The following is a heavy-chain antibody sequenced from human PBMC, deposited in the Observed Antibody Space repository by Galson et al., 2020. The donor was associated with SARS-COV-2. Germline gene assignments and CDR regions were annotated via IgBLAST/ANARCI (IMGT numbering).Heavy chain of an antibody. J-gene: IGHJ6*02. CDR2: INGDGRSR. Sequence: GSLRLSCAASGSTFSNYWMHWVRQAPGKGLVWVSRINGDGRSRTYADSVKGRFTISRDSAKNTVSLQMNSLRAEDTAVYYCATQEFYYGSSGYEEADYGMDVWGQGTTVTVSS. CDR1: GSTFSNYW. V-gene: IGHV3-74*01. CDR3: ATQEFYYGSSGYEEADYGMDV. D-gene: IGHD3-22*01.